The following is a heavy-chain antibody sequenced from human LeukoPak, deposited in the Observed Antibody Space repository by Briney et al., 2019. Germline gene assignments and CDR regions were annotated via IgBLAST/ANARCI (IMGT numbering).Heavy chain of an antibody. CDR3: ARRGRDKARLGYYYYYMDV. Sequence: SETLSLTCAVSGYSISSVYYWGWIRQPPGKGLEWIGIIYHSGRSYYNPSPKSRATMSVDTSNNQFSLKLSSVTAADTAVYYCARRGRDKARLGYYYYYMDVWGKGTTVTVSS. V-gene: IGHV4-38-2*01. CDR1: GYSISSVYY. CDR2: IYHSGRS. J-gene: IGHJ6*03. D-gene: IGHD6-19*01.